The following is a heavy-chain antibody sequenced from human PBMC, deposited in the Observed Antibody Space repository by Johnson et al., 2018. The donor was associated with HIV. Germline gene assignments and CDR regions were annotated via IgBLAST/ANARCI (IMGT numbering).Heavy chain of an antibody. CDR2: IWYDGSNK. CDR1: GFTFSSYG. CDR3: ARDPPYGGNPSAFDV. D-gene: IGHD4-23*01. J-gene: IGHJ3*01. Sequence: QVQLVESGGGVVQPGRSLRLSCAASGFTFSSYGMHWVRQAPGKGLEWVAVIWYDGSNKYYVDSVKGRFTISRDSSKNTLYLQMNSLRPEDTALYYCARDPPYGGNPSAFDVWGQGTMVTVSS. V-gene: IGHV3-33*01.